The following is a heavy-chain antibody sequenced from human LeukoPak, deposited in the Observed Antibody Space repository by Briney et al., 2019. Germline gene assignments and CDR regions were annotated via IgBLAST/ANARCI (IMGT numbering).Heavy chain of an antibody. CDR2: FFLKGST. D-gene: IGHD3-22*01. J-gene: IGHJ4*02. V-gene: IGHV4-38-2*02. CDR1: GYSITSAYY. Sequence: PSETLSLTCTVSGYSITSAYYWGWIRQPPGKGLEWIGSFFLKGSTYYNPSLKSRVTISVDTSKNQFSLTLSSVTAADTAVYYCAGYYYDSSGFIGTSFDYWGQGTLVTVSS. CDR3: AGYYYDSSGFIGTSFDY.